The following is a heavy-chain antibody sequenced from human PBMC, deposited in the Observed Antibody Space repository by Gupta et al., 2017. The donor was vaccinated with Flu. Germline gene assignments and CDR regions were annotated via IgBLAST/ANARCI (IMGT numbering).Heavy chain of an antibody. D-gene: IGHD2-2*01. Sequence: QVQLVQSGAEVKKPGSSVTVSCKASGGTFSSYAISWVRQAPGQGLEWMGGIIPIFGTANYAQKFQGRVTITADESTSTAYMELSSLRSEDTAVYYCASSLQDIVVVPAAIYYWGQGTLVTVAS. V-gene: IGHV1-69*01. CDR3: ASSLQDIVVVPAAIYY. CDR2: IIPIFGTA. CDR1: GGTFSSYA. J-gene: IGHJ4*02.